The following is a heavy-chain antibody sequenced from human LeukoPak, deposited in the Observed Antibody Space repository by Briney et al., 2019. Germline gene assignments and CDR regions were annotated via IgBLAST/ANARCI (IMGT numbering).Heavy chain of an antibody. V-gene: IGHV1-18*01. CDR3: ARDRYGDYGDLDYYYYGMDV. D-gene: IGHD4-17*01. CDR2: ISAYNGNT. CDR1: GYTFTSYG. J-gene: IGHJ6*02. Sequence: ASVKVSCKASGYTFTSYGISWVRPAPGQGLEWMGWISAYNGNTNYAQKLQGRVTMTTDTSTSTAYMELRSLRSDDTAVYYCARDRYGDYGDLDYYYYGMDVWGQGTTVTVSS.